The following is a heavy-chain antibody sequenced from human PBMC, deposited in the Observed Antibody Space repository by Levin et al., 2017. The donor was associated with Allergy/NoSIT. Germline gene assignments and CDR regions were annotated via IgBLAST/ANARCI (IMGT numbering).Heavy chain of an antibody. CDR1: GFSLSSPRMG. J-gene: IGHJ3*02. D-gene: IGHD3-22*01. V-gene: IGHV2-26*01. CDR2: IFSNDRK. CDR3: ARIPNYYDSSAHNYLLPWAFDI. Sequence: SGPTLVKPTETLTLTCTVSGFSLSSPRMGIAWIRQPPGKALEWLAHIFSNDRKSYSTSLKSRLSVSKDTSKSQAVLTMTSVDPVYSATYYCARIPNYYDSSAHNYLLPWAFDIWGQGTRVTVSS.